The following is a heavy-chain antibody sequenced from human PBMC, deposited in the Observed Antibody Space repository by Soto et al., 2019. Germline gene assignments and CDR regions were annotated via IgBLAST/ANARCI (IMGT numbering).Heavy chain of an antibody. D-gene: IGHD3-16*01. CDR2: IWSDGSNK. CDR1: GFTFSTYG. V-gene: IGHV3-33*01. J-gene: IGHJ3*02. CDR3: ATDRGGQPFDI. Sequence: QVQLVESGGGVVQPGTSLRLSCAASGFTFSTYGMHWVRQAPGKGLEWVAVIWSDGSNKDCADYVKGRFTISIDNSKNTLYLQMNSLRAEDTAVYYCATDRGGQPFDIWGQGTMVTVSS.